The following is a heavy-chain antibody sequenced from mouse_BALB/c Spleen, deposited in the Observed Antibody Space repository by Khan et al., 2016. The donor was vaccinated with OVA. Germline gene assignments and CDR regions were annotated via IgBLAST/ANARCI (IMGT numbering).Heavy chain of an antibody. CDR3: ARDNYCAY. J-gene: IGHJ3*01. V-gene: IGHV3-2*02. Sequence: EVQLQESGPGLVKPSQSLSLTCTVTGYSIPSDYAWYWIRQFPGNQLEWMGYITYSGSTAYNPSLKSRISITPDTSKNHFFLQLNSVTPEDTATYYCARDNYCAYWGQGTLVTVSA. CDR2: ITYSGST. CDR1: GYSIPSDYA. D-gene: IGHD1-3*01.